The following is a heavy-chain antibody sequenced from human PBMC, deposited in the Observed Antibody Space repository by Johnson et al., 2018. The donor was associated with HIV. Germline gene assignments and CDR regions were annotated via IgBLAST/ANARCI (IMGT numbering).Heavy chain of an antibody. Sequence: VQLVESGGGVVQPGKSLRLSCAASGFTFSSYAMHWVRQAPGKGLEWVANIKQDGSEKYYVDSVKGRFTISRDNAKKSLYLQMNSLRAEDTAVYYCARDGPRHYYDSGSSDAFDIWGQGTMVTVSS. D-gene: IGHD3-10*01. CDR1: GFTFSSYA. CDR3: ARDGPRHYYDSGSSDAFDI. CDR2: IKQDGSEK. J-gene: IGHJ3*02. V-gene: IGHV3-7*01.